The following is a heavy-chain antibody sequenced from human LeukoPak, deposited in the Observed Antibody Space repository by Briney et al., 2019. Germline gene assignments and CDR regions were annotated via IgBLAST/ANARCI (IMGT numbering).Heavy chain of an antibody. CDR1: GFTFSSYW. CDR3: AKGRRYNILTGYYVSEVDP. D-gene: IGHD3-9*01. CDR2: INSDGSST. Sequence: GGSLRLSCAASGFTFSSYWMHWVRQAPGKGLVWVSRINSDGSSTSYADSVKGRFTISRDNAKNTLYLQMNSLRADDTAVYYCAKGRRYNILTGYYVSEVDPWGQGTLVTVSS. J-gene: IGHJ5*02. V-gene: IGHV3-74*01.